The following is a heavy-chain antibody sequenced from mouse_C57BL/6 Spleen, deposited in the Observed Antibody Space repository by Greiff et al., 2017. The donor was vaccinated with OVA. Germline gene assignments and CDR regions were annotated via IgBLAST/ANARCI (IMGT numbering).Heavy chain of an antibody. J-gene: IGHJ4*01. V-gene: IGHV5-17*01. CDR3: ARRESHYYGSHYAMDY. CDR2: ISSGSSTI. CDR1: GFTFSDYG. D-gene: IGHD1-1*01. Sequence: VQLKESGGGLVKPGGSLKLSCAASGFTFSDYGMHWVRQAPEKGLEWVAYISSGSSTIYYADTVKGRFTISRDNAKNTLFLQMTSLRSEDTAMYYCARRESHYYGSHYAMDYWGQGTSVTVSS.